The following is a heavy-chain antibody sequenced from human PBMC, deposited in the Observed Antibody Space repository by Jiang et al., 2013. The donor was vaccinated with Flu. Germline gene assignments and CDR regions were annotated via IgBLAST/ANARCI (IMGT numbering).Heavy chain of an antibody. Sequence: AVSGGSFSSGDFSWSWFRQPPGKGLEWIGYIYHSGSTNYNPSLKSRVTISLDRAKNHFSLTLTSVTAADTAVYYCARARGPPTFYYDDGENYTWGPFDYWGQGTLVTVSS. J-gene: IGHJ4*02. CDR1: GGSFSSGDFS. V-gene: IGHV4-30-2*01. CDR3: ARARGPPTFYYDDGENYTWGPFDY. CDR2: IYHSGST. D-gene: IGHD3-22*01.